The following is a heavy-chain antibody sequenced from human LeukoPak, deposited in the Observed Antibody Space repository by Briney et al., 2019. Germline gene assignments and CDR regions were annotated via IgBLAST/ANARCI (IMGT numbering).Heavy chain of an antibody. Sequence: SVKVSCKASGGTFSSYAISWVRQAPGQGLEWMGGIIPIFGTANYAQKFQGRVTITTDESTSTAYMELSSLRSEDTAVYYCARVMITFGGALQYYFDYWGQGTLVTVSS. CDR2: IIPIFGTA. D-gene: IGHD3-16*01. CDR3: ARVMITFGGALQYYFDY. V-gene: IGHV1-69*05. CDR1: GGTFSSYA. J-gene: IGHJ4*01.